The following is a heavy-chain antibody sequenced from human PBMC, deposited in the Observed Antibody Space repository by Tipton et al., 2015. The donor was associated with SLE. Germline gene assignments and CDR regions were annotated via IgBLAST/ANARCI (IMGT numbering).Heavy chain of an antibody. CDR1: GFTFSSHG. CDR3: ARGGLTMIKTLYGMDV. Sequence: VQLVQSGGGLVQPGGSLRLSCAASGFTFSSHGMHWVRQAPGKGLEWVSVIYSGGSTYYADSVKGRFTISRDNSKNTLYLQMNSLRAEDTAVYYCARGGLTMIKTLYGMDVWGQGTTVTVSS. J-gene: IGHJ6*02. D-gene: IGHD3-22*01. V-gene: IGHV3-53*04. CDR2: IYSGGST.